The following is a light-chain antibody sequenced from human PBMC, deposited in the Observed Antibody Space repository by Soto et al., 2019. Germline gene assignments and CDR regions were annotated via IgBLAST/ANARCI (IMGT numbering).Light chain of an antibody. J-gene: IGKJ4*01. CDR1: QSVSNSH. CDR2: GVS. Sequence: EIVMTQSPDTLSVSLGERATLSCRASQSVSNSHLAWHQQKPGQAPRLLIFGVSSRAAGIPDRFSGSGSGTDFTLTISRLEPEDYAVYYCQQYDKSPLTFGGGTKVDI. V-gene: IGKV3-20*01. CDR3: QQYDKSPLT.